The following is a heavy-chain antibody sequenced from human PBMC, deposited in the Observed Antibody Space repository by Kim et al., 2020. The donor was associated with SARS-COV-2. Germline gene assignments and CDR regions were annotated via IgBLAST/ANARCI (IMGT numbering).Heavy chain of an antibody. Sequence: GGSLRLSCAASGFTFSNYWMHWVRQQPGKGLEWVSRITLHGNDVTYADSVTGRFTVSRDDAKNTVYLQMSSLRAEDTAVYYCTRDHYGSGEKWGPGTLVT. CDR3: TRDHYGSGEK. V-gene: IGHV3-74*03. J-gene: IGHJ4*02. CDR2: ITLHGNDV. D-gene: IGHD3-10*01. CDR1: GFTFSNYW.